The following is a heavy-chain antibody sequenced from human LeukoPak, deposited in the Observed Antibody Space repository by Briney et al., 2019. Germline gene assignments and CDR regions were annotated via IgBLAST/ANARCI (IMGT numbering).Heavy chain of an antibody. CDR1: GGSISSGGYS. J-gene: IGHJ4*02. CDR3: ARHGETVSTMVRGVIIWGFDY. Sequence: SETLSLTCAVSGGSISSGGYSWSWIRQPPGKGLEWIGYIYHSGSTYYNPSLKSRVTISVDRSKNQFSLKLSSVTAADTAVYYCARHGETVSTMVRGVIIWGFDYWGQGTLVTVSS. V-gene: IGHV4-30-2*01. D-gene: IGHD3-10*01. CDR2: IYHSGST.